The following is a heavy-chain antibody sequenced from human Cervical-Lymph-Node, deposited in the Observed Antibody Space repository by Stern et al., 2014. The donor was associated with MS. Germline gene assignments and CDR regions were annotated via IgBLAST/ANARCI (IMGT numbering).Heavy chain of an antibody. V-gene: IGHV4-31*11. D-gene: IGHD5-12*01. J-gene: IGHJ4*02. CDR1: GVSITSGAYH. CDR2: IYYSGST. CDR3: ASAYSGYDTSYFDY. Sequence: QVQLQESGPGLVKPSQTLSLNCAVSGVSITSGAYHWSWIRQHPGMGLEWIGNIYYSGSTYYNPSLKSRVTISLDTSTKQFSLRLSSVTAADTAVYYCASAYSGYDTSYFDYWSQGTLVTVSS.